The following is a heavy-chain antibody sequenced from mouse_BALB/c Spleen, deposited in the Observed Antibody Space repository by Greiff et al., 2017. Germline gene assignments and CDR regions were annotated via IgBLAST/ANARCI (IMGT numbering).Heavy chain of an antibody. J-gene: IGHJ3*01. CDR2: IWSGGST. CDR3: ARMSGSPAWFAY. V-gene: IGHV2-2*02. D-gene: IGHD3-1*01. CDR1: GFSLTSYG. Sequence: QVQLQQSGPGLVQPSQSLSITCTVSGFSLTSYGVHWVRQSPGKGLEWLGVIWSGGSTDYNAAFISRLSISKDNSKSQVFFKMNSLQANDTAIYYCARMSGSPAWFAYWGQGTLGTVSA.